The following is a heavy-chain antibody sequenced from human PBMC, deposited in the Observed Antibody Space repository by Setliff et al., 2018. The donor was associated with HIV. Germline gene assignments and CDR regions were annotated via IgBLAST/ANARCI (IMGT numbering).Heavy chain of an antibody. D-gene: IGHD2-15*01. CDR2: ISAYNGNT. J-gene: IGHJ3*02. CDR1: GYTFTHYA. Sequence: ASVTVSCTASGYTFTHYAISWVRQAPGQGLEYLGWISAYNGNTNYAQKVQGRITMTTDASTSTVDMELRSLTSDDTAVYYCARLASGGWPLEVFDIWGQGTMVTVSS. V-gene: IGHV1-18*01. CDR3: ARLASGGWPLEVFDI.